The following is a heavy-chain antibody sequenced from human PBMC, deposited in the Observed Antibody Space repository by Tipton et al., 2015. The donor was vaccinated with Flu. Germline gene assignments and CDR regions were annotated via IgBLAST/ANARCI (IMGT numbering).Heavy chain of an antibody. Sequence: TLSLTCTVSGGSISSYYWSWIRQPPGKGLEWIGYIYYSGSTNYNPSLKSRVTISVDTSKNQFSLKLSSVTAADTAVYYCARVSGYYDSSGTRSDAFDIWGQGTMVTVSS. CDR1: GGSISSYY. J-gene: IGHJ3*02. CDR2: IYYSGST. D-gene: IGHD3-22*01. CDR3: ARVSGYYDSSGTRSDAFDI. V-gene: IGHV4-59*01.